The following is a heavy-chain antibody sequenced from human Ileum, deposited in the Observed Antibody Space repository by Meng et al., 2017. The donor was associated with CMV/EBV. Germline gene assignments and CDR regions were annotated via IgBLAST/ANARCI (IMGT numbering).Heavy chain of an antibody. D-gene: IGHD3-3*01. V-gene: IGHV4-34*01. Sequence: QVQLQQGGAGLLKPSESLALMCAVYGGSFSEYHLSWIRQPPGKGLEWIGEINHGGSSNYNPSLKSRVTISVDRSRNQVSLKLTSVTAADTAVYYCARASPQRRFLSYWGQGTLVTVSS. CDR1: GGSFSEYH. CDR3: ARASPQRRFLSY. CDR2: INHGGSS. J-gene: IGHJ4*02.